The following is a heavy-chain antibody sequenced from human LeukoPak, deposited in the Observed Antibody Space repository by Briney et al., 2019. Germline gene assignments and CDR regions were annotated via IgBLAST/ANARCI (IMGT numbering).Heavy chain of an antibody. CDR1: GGSFSGYY. CDR2: INHSGST. CDR3: ARGRVLRFLEWLPNYYYYYMDV. Sequence: SETLSLTCSVYGGSFSGYYWSWIRQPPGKGLEWIGEINHSGSTNYNPSLKSRVTISVDTSKNQFSLKLSSVTAADTAVYYCARGRVLRFLEWLPNYYYYYMDVWGKGTTVTVSS. D-gene: IGHD3-3*01. J-gene: IGHJ6*03. V-gene: IGHV4-34*01.